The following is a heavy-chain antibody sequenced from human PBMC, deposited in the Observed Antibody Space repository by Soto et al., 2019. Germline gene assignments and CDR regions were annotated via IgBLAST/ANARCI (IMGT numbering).Heavy chain of an antibody. CDR1: GDSISSGGHY. J-gene: IGHJ4*02. V-gene: IGHV4-31*11. CDR2: IYYTGST. CDR3: ARSRRPRTIEVEPPPDY. D-gene: IGHD2-15*01. Sequence: SETLSLTCDVSGDSISSGGHYWIWIRQHPGKGLEWIGYIYYTGSTTYNPSLKSRVTISVDTSKNQFSLKLTSVTAADTAMYYCARSRRPRTIEVEPPPDYWGQGTLVTVSP.